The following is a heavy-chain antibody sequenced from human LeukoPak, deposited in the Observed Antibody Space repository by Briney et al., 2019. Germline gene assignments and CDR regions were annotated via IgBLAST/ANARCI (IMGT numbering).Heavy chain of an antibody. CDR3: ARSEPGGDFWSGYSYYFDY. J-gene: IGHJ4*02. V-gene: IGHV4-59*01. Sequence: PSETLSLTCTVPGGSLSSYYWSWIRQPPGKGLEWIGYIYYSGSTNYNLSLKSRVTISVDTSKNQFSLKLSSVTAADTAVYSCARSEPGGDFWSGYSYYFDYWGQGTLGTVSS. CDR2: IYYSGST. D-gene: IGHD3-3*01. CDR1: GGSLSSYY.